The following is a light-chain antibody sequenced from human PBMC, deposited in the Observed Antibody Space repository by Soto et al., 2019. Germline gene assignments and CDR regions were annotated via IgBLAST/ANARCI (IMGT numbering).Light chain of an antibody. CDR2: EAS. Sequence: DIQMTQSPSTLSASVGDRVTITCRASQSINNWLAWYRQKPGKAPKLLIYEASSLLSGVPSRFSGSGSGTEFTLTISSLQPDDFADYYCQQYDSDSSTFGQGTKLDI. CDR1: QSINNW. J-gene: IGKJ2*01. CDR3: QQYDSDSST. V-gene: IGKV1-5*03.